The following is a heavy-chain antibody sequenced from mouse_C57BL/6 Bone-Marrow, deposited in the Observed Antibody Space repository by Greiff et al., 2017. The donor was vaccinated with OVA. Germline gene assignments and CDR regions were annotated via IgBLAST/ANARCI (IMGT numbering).Heavy chain of an antibody. J-gene: IGHJ4*01. V-gene: IGHV5-6*01. CDR2: ISSGGSYT. CDR1: GFTFSSYG. Sequence: DVQLVESGGDLVKPGGSLKLSCAASGFTFSSYGMSWVRQTPDKRLEWVATISSGGSYTYYPDSVKGRFTISSDNANNTLYLQMSSLKSEDTAMYYCARHGNWAMDYWGQGTSVTVSS. CDR3: ARHGNWAMDY. D-gene: IGHD2-1*01.